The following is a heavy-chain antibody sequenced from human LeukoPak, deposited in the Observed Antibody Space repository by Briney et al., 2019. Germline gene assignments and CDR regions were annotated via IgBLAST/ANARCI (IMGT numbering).Heavy chain of an antibody. D-gene: IGHD1-1*01. V-gene: IGHV4-30-4*01. Sequence: PSETLSLTCTVSGGSISSGDYYWSWIRQPPGKGLEWIGYIYYSGSTYYNPSLKSRVTISVDTSKNQFSLKLSSVTAAGTAVYYCARVLDAYYFDYWGQGTLVTVSS. J-gene: IGHJ4*02. CDR1: GGSISSGDYY. CDR2: IYYSGST. CDR3: ARVLDAYYFDY.